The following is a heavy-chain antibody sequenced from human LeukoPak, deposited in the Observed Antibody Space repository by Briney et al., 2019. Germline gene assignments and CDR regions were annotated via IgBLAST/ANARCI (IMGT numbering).Heavy chain of an antibody. CDR2: IYYGGST. CDR3: AGGVGATTYF. D-gene: IGHD1-26*01. J-gene: IGHJ4*02. Sequence: SETLSLTCTVSGGSISSSDDYWGWIRQPPGKGLEWIGVIYYGGSTYYHPSLKSRVTISMDTSKSQFSLRLTSVTAADTAVYYCAGGVGATTYFWGQGTLVTVSS. V-gene: IGHV4-39*07. CDR1: GGSISSSDDY.